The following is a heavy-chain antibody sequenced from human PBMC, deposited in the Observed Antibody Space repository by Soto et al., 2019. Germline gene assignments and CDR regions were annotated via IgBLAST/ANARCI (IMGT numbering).Heavy chain of an antibody. CDR2: IYYSGST. J-gene: IGHJ4*02. Sequence: QLQLQESGPGLVEPSETLSLTCTVSGGSISSSSYYWGWIRQPPGKGLEWIGSIYYSGSTYYNPSLKSRVTISVDTSKNQFSLKLSSVTAADTAVYYCARHTSNWGPPRVYFDYWGQGTLVTVSS. V-gene: IGHV4-39*01. CDR3: ARHTSNWGPPRVYFDY. CDR1: GGSISSSSYY. D-gene: IGHD7-27*01.